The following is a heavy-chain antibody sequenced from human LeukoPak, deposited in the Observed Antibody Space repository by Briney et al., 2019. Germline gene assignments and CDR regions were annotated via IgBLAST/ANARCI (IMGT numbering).Heavy chain of an antibody. V-gene: IGHV1-46*01. Sequence: GASVKVSCKAFGYTFTSYYMHWVRQAPGQGLEWMGIINPSGGSTSYAQKFQGRVTMTRDMSTSTVYMELSSLRSEDTAVYYCARDQKDRSGSYYRVPGFDYWGQGTLVTVSS. D-gene: IGHD1-26*01. CDR3: ARDQKDRSGSYYRVPGFDY. CDR1: GYTFTSYY. J-gene: IGHJ4*02. CDR2: INPSGGST.